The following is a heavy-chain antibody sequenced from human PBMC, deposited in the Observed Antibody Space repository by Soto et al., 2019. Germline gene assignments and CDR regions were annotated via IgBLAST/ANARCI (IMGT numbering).Heavy chain of an antibody. CDR1: GYTFTSYY. Sequence: DSVKVSCKASGYTFTSYYMHWVRQAPGQGLGWMGIINPSGGSTSYAQRFQGRVTMTRDTSTSTVYMELSSLRSEDTAVYYCARGGSYYYDSSGYLPDYWGQGTLVTVSS. V-gene: IGHV1-46*01. D-gene: IGHD3-22*01. CDR2: INPSGGST. J-gene: IGHJ4*02. CDR3: ARGGSYYYDSSGYLPDY.